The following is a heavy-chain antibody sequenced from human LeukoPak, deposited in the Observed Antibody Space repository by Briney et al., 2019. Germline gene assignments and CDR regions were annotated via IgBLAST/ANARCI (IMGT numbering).Heavy chain of an antibody. CDR1: GYTFTVYY. D-gene: IGHD3-16*02. Sequence: ASVTVSCTASGYTFTVYYIHWVRQAPGQGPEWMGWINPNSGGTNYAQKFQGRVTMTRGTSISTAYMELSRLRSDDTAVYYCARVTFGGVIVSKRFDPWGQGTLVTVSS. J-gene: IGHJ5*02. V-gene: IGHV1-2*02. CDR3: ARVTFGGVIVSKRFDP. CDR2: INPNSGGT.